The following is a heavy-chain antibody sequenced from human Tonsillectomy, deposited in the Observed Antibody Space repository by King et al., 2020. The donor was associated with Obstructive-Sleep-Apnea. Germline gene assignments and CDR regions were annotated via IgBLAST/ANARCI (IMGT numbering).Heavy chain of an antibody. CDR1: GGSISSGDYS. J-gene: IGHJ4*02. V-gene: IGHV4-30-4*01. CDR2: IHYSGST. CDR3: AGSYDSSGYYYSYFDY. D-gene: IGHD3-22*01. Sequence: QLQESGPGLVKPSQTLSLTCTVSGGSISSGDYSWSWIRQPPGKGLDWIGYIHYSGSTYYNPSLKSRLTISVDTSKNQFSLRLSPVTAADKAVYYCAGSYDSSGYYYSYFDYWGQGTLVTVSS.